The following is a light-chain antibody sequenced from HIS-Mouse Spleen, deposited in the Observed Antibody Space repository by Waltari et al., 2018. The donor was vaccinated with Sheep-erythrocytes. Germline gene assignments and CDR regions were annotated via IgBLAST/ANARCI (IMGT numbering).Light chain of an antibody. Sequence: SALTQPPSASGSLGQSVTISCTGTSSDVGGYNYVPWYQRHPAKAPKLMIYEVSKRPSGVPDRFSGSKSGNTASLAVSGLQAEDEADYYCSSYAGSNNWVFGGGTKLTVL. CDR1: SSDVGGYNY. V-gene: IGLV2-8*01. CDR2: EVS. CDR3: SSYAGSNNWV. J-gene: IGLJ3*02.